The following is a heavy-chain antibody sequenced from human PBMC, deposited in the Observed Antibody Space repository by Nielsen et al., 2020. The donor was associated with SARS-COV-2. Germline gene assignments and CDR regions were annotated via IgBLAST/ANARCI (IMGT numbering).Heavy chain of an antibody. J-gene: IGHJ6*02. D-gene: IGHD3/OR15-3a*01. Sequence: ASVKVSCKASGYTFTDYYIHWVRQAPGQGLEWMGRINPYSGGTNYAQKFQGTVTMTRDASTSTVYMELTSDDTAVYYCARARATIFGLVMSYGMYVWGQGTTVAVSS. CDR2: INPYSGGT. CDR1: GYTFTDYY. V-gene: IGHV1-2*06. CDR3: ARARATIFGLVMSYGMYV.